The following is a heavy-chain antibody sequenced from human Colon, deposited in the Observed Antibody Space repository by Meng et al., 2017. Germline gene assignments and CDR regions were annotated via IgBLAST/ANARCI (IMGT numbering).Heavy chain of an antibody. J-gene: IGHJ4*02. V-gene: IGHV1-69*02. CDR1: GGTFSSYT. CDR2: IIPILGIA. Sequence: SVKVSCKASGGTFSSYTISWGRQAPGQGLEWMGRIIPILGIANYAQKFQGRVTITADKSTSTAYMELSSLRSEDTAVYYCARVATYYGDYDYWGQGTLVTVSS. CDR3: ARVATYYGDYDY. D-gene: IGHD4-17*01.